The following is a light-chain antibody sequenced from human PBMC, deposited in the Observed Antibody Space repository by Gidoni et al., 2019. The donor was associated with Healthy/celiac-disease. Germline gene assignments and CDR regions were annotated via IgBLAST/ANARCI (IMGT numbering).Light chain of an antibody. CDR1: QSISSW. J-gene: IGKJ5*01. CDR3: QQYNSYSPEVT. V-gene: IGKV1-5*03. CDR2: KAS. Sequence: DIQMTHSPSTLSASVGDRVTITCRASQSISSWLACDQQKPGKAPKLLIYKASSLESGVPSRFSGSGSGTEFTLTISSLQPDDFATYYCQQYNSYSPEVTFGQGTRLEIK.